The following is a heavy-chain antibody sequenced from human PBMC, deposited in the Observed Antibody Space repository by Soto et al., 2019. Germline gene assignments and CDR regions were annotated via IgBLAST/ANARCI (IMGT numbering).Heavy chain of an antibody. CDR3: AKGSGSPPY. D-gene: IGHD1-26*01. Sequence: QVQLVESGGGVVQPGRSLRLSCAASGFTFSSYGMHGVRQAPGKGLEWVAVISYDGSNKYYADSVKGRFTISRDNSKNTLYLQMNSLRAEDTAVYYCAKGSGSPPYWGQGTLVTVSS. CDR2: ISYDGSNK. CDR1: GFTFSSYG. J-gene: IGHJ4*02. V-gene: IGHV3-30*18.